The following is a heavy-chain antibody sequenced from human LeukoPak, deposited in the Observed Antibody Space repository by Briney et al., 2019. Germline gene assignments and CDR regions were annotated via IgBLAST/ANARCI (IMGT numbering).Heavy chain of an antibody. CDR2: INHSGST. Sequence: SETLSLTCAVYGGSFSGYYWSWVRQPPGKGLEWIGEINHSGSTNYNPSLKSRVTISVNTSKNQFSLKLSSVTAADTAVYYCARHGMATNSFDYWGQGTLVTVSS. V-gene: IGHV4-34*01. CDR1: GGSFSGYY. D-gene: IGHD5-24*01. CDR3: ARHGMATNSFDY. J-gene: IGHJ4*02.